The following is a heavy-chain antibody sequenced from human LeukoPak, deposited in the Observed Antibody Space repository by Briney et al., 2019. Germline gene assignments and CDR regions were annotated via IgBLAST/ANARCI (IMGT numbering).Heavy chain of an antibody. J-gene: IGHJ4*02. V-gene: IGHV1-2*02. Sequence: ASVKVSCKASGYTFTGYYMHWVRQAPGQGLEWMGWINPNSGGTNYAQKFQGRVTMTRDTSISTAYMELSRLRSDDTAVYYCARGDTAMAEYYFDYWGQGTLVTVSS. D-gene: IGHD5-18*01. CDR1: GYTFTGYY. CDR3: ARGDTAMAEYYFDY. CDR2: INPNSGGT.